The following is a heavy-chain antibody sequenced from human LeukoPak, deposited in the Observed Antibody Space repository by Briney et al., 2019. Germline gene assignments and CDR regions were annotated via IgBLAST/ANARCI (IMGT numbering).Heavy chain of an antibody. CDR1: GGSISSYY. V-gene: IGHV4-59*01. Sequence: SETLSLTCTVSGGSISSYYWSWIRQPPGKGLERIGYIYYSGSTNYNPSLKSRVTISVDTSKNQFSLKLSSVTAADTAVYYCASGDSSGYLFDYWGQGTLVTVSS. J-gene: IGHJ4*02. CDR3: ASGDSSGYLFDY. D-gene: IGHD3-22*01. CDR2: IYYSGST.